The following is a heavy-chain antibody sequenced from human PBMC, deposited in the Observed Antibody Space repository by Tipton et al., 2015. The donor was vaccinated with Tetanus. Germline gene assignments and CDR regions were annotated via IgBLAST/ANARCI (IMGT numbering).Heavy chain of an antibody. CDR3: ARATGGYRGYDYVDF. CDR1: GFTFSTNA. D-gene: IGHD5-12*01. J-gene: IGHJ4*02. CDR2: IWNDGSYK. Sequence: SLRLSCAASGFTFSTNAMHWVRQAPGKGLEWVAAIWNDGSYKYYADSVKGRFTVSRDNSKNTLYLEMNSLRAEDTAVYYCARATGGYRGYDYVDFWGQGTLVAVSS. V-gene: IGHV3-33*01.